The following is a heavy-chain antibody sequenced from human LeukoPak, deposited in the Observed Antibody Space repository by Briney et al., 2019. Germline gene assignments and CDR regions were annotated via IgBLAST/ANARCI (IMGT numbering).Heavy chain of an antibody. D-gene: IGHD3-22*01. CDR1: GGSLSSYY. Sequence: SETLSLTCTVSGGSLSSYYWSWIRHPAGKGLEWIGRIYTSGSTNYNPSLTSRVTMSVDTSKNQFSLKLSSVTAADTAGYYCARGTHYYDSSGYLYYFDYWGQGTLVTVSS. CDR2: IYTSGST. J-gene: IGHJ4*02. V-gene: IGHV4-4*07. CDR3: ARGTHYYDSSGYLYYFDY.